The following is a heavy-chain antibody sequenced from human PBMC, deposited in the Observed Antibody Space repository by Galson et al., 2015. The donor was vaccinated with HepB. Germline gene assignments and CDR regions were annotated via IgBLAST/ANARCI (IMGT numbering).Heavy chain of an antibody. CDR3: ARGLKDIVVVPAATSPAGHDAFDI. D-gene: IGHD2-2*01. CDR1: GGTFSSYA. V-gene: IGHV1-69*13. J-gene: IGHJ3*02. CDR2: IIPIFGTA. Sequence: SVKVSCKASGGTFSSYAISWVRQAPGQGLEWMGGIIPIFGTANYAQKFQGRVTITADESTSTAYMELSSLRSEDTAVYYCARGLKDIVVVPAATSPAGHDAFDIWGQGTMVTVSS.